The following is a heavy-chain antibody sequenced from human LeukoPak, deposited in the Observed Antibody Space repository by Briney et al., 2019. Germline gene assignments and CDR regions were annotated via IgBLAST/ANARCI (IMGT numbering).Heavy chain of an antibody. CDR1: GSTFSSYS. Sequence: GGSLRLSCAASGSTFSSYSMNWVRQAPGKGLEWVGRIRSKANSYATAYAASVKGRFTISRDDSKNTAYLQMNSLKTEDTAVYYCTRRTPDFDYWGQGTLVTVSS. CDR2: IRSKANSYAT. V-gene: IGHV3-73*01. J-gene: IGHJ4*02. CDR3: TRRTPDFDY.